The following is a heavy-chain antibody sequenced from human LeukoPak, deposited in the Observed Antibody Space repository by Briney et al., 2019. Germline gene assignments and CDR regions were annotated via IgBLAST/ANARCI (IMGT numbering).Heavy chain of an antibody. CDR1: GGSISSYY. CDR2: IYTSGST. J-gene: IGHJ4*02. CDR3: ARDAAYYYGSGSYRNGIDY. V-gene: IGHV4-4*07. Sequence: SETLSLTCTVAGGSISSYYWSWIRQPAGKGLEWIGRIYTSGSTNYNPSLKSRVTMSVDTSKNQFSLKLSSVTAADTAVYYCARDAAYYYGSGSYRNGIDYWGQGSLVTVSS. D-gene: IGHD3-10*01.